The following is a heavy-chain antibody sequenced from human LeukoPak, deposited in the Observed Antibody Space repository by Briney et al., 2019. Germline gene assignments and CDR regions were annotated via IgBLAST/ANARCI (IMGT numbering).Heavy chain of an antibody. Sequence: GRSLRLSCAASGFTFTSYVIHWVRQAPGKGLEWVAVTFFEGTKRYSADAVKGRCTISRDNAGNTVSVEINSLRPEHTTIYYCARDHGCSGGACYFFDYCGQGALVTVSS. CDR2: TFFEGTKR. J-gene: IGHJ4*02. D-gene: IGHD2-15*01. CDR1: GFTFTSYV. CDR3: ARDHGCSGGACYFFDY. V-gene: IGHV3-30*04.